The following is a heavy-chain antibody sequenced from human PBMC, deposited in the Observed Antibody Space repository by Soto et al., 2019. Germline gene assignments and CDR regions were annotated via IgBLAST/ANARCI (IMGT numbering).Heavy chain of an antibody. CDR2: IIPIFGTA. CDR3: ARVLTVRGVITPREDY. Sequence: QVQLVQSGAEVKKPGSSVKVSCXXSGGTFSSYAIXWXXXAPGQGLEWMGGIIPIFGTANYAQKFQGRVTITADRSTSTAYMELSSLRSEDTAVYYCARVLTVRGVITPREDYWGQGTLVTVSS. CDR1: GGTFSSYA. V-gene: IGHV1-69*06. D-gene: IGHD3-10*01. J-gene: IGHJ4*02.